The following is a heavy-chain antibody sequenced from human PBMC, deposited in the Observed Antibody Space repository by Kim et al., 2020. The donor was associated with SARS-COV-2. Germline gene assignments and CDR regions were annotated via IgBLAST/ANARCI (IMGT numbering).Heavy chain of an antibody. J-gene: IGHJ4*02. D-gene: IGHD6-19*01. CDR2: INHSGST. Sequence: SETLSLTCAVYGGSFSGYYWSWIRQPPGKGLEWIGEINHSGSTNYNPSLKSRVTISVDTSKNQFSLKLSSVTAADTAVYYCARGDRYSSGWSWGQGTLVTVSS. CDR1: GGSFSGYY. CDR3: ARGDRYSSGWS. V-gene: IGHV4-34*01.